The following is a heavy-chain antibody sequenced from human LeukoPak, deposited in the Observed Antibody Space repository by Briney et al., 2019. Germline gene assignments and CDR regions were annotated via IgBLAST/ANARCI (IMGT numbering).Heavy chain of an antibody. Sequence: ASVKVSCKASGYTFTSYGISWVRQAPGQGLEWMGWTSAYNGNTNYAQKLQGRVTMTTDTSTSTAYMELRSLRSDDTAVYYCARGRLTGRRYYYGMDVWGQGTTVTVSS. J-gene: IGHJ6*02. CDR3: ARGRLTGRRYYYGMDV. D-gene: IGHD3-9*01. V-gene: IGHV1-18*01. CDR1: GYTFTSYG. CDR2: TSAYNGNT.